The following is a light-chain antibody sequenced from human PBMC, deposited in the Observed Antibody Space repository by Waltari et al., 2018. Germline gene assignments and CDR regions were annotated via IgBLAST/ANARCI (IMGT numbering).Light chain of an antibody. J-gene: IGLJ3*02. V-gene: IGLV1-44*01. CDR3: AAWDDSFNGML. CDR2: SND. CDR1: NSNIGNNH. Sequence: QSVLTQPPSASGTPGQRVTISCSGSNSNIGNNHAHLYQHLPGTAPRLLVYSNDQRPSGIPARFSGSKSGTSASLAISGLQSDDESDYFCAAWDDSFNGMLFGGGTHLTVL.